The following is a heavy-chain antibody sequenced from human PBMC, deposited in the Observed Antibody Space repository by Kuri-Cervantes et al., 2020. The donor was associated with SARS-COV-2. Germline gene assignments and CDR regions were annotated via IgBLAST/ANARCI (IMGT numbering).Heavy chain of an antibody. J-gene: IGHJ4*02. Sequence: GGSLRLSCKASGYTFTGYYMHWVRQAPGQGLEWMGWINPNSGGTNYAQKFQGRVTMTRDTSISTAYMELSRLRSDDTAVYYCASGILYRWEGYFDYWGQGTLVTVSS. V-gene: IGHV1-2*02. CDR1: GYTFTGYY. D-gene: IGHD2-15*01. CDR3: ASGILYRWEGYFDY. CDR2: INPNSGGT.